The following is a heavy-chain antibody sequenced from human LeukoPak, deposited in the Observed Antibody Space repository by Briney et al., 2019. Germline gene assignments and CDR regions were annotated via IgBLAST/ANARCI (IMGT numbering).Heavy chain of an antibody. V-gene: IGHV4-30-2*01. J-gene: IGHJ5*02. CDR3: ARVLAAAGTWGWFDP. D-gene: IGHD6-13*01. Sequence: PSETLSPTCAVSGGSISSGGYSWSWIRQPPGKGLEWIGYIYHSGSTYYNPSLKSRVTISVDRSKNQFSLKLSSVTAADTAVYYCARVLAAAGTWGWFDPWGQGTLVTVSS. CDR2: IYHSGST. CDR1: GGSISSGGYS.